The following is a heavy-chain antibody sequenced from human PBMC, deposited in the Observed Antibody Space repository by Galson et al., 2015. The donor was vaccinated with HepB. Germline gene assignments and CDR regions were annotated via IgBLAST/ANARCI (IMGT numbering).Heavy chain of an antibody. D-gene: IGHD6-19*01. CDR3: ARDPPPYSSGWSPSRQYYFDY. J-gene: IGHJ4*02. CDR2: ISSSSSYI. V-gene: IGHV3-21*01. CDR1: GFTFSSYS. Sequence: SLRLSCAASGFTFSSYSMNWVRQAPGKGLEWVSSISSSSSYIYYADSVKGRFTISRDNAKNSLYLQMNSLRAEDTAVYYCARDPPPYSSGWSPSRQYYFDYWGQGTLVTVSS.